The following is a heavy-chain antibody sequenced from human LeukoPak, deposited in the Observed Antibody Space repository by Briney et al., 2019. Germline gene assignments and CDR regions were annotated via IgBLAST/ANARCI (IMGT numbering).Heavy chain of an antibody. CDR3: ARHRHDSSGYYYKPYYFDY. CDR2: IYSGGST. Sequence: GGSLRLSCAASGFTVSSNYMSWVRQAPGKGLEWVSVIYSGGSTYYADSVKGRFTISRDNSKNTLYLQMNGLRAEDTAVYYCARHRHDSSGYYYKPYYFDYWGQGTLVTVSS. J-gene: IGHJ4*02. CDR1: GFTVSSNY. V-gene: IGHV3-66*04. D-gene: IGHD3-22*01.